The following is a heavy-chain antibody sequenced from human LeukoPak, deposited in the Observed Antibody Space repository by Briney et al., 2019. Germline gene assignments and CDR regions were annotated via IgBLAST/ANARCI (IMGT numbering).Heavy chain of an antibody. Sequence: GRSLCLSCAASGFTFSSFWMSWVRQAPGRGLEWVANIKQDGSEKYYVDSVKGPFTISRDNAKNSLYLQMNSLRAEDTAVYYCARDGDSSGWYNGYFDYWGQGTLVTVSS. V-gene: IGHV3-7*01. D-gene: IGHD6-19*01. CDR3: ARDGDSSGWYNGYFDY. J-gene: IGHJ4*02. CDR2: IKQDGSEK. CDR1: GFTFSSFW.